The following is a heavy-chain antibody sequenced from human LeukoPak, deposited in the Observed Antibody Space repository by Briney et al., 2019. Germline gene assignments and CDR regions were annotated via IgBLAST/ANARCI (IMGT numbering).Heavy chain of an antibody. D-gene: IGHD5/OR15-5a*01. CDR1: GGSISSNY. Sequence: SETLSLTRTVSGGSISSNYRSWIRQPPGKGLEWIGYIYYSGSTNYNPSLKSRVTIPVDTSKNQFSLKLSSVTAADTAVYYCARALSTYDYFYMDVWGKRTTVTVSS. V-gene: IGHV4-59*01. CDR2: IYYSGST. J-gene: IGHJ6*03. CDR3: ARALSTYDYFYMDV.